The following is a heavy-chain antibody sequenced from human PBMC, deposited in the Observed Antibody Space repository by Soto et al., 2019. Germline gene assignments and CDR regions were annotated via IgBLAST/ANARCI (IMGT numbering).Heavy chain of an antibody. CDR1: GGSIDGYN. CDR2: VDDNGDS. Sequence: QVQLQESGPGLVKPSETLSLTCTVSGGSIDGYNCAWIRQTPGKALEWVGYVDDNGDSGYNPSLKIRVTLPKTTSMSQFSLQFRSVIAAATAVYYCLRQGIGRLHGLVDGWGRGTTVTVSS. D-gene: IGHD5-12*01. CDR3: LRQGIGRLHGLVDG. V-gene: IGHV4-59*08. J-gene: IGHJ6*01.